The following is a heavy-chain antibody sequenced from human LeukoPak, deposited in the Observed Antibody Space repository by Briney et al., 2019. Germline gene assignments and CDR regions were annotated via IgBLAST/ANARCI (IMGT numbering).Heavy chain of an antibody. CDR3: ARDTSSSFRYYYMDV. V-gene: IGHV3-21*01. CDR1: GFTFSSYS. J-gene: IGHJ6*03. D-gene: IGHD6-6*01. CDR2: ISSSSSYI. Sequence: KAGGSLRLSCAASGFTFSSYSMNWVRQAPGKGLEWVSSISSSSSYIYYADSVKGRFTISRDNAKNSLYLQMNSLRAEDTAVYYCARDTSSSFRYYYMDVWGKGTTVTVSS.